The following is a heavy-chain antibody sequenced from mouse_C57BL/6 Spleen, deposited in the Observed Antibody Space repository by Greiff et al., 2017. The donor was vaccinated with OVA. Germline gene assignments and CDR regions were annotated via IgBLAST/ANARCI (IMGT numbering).Heavy chain of an antibody. CDR2: ISDGGSYT. CDR1: GFTFSSYA. Sequence: EVQLVESGGGLVKPGGSLKLSCAASGFTFSSYAMSWVRQTPEKRLEWVATISDGGSYTYYPDNVKGRFTISRDNAKNNLYLQMSHLKSEDTAMYYCARAPHYGGSWGGAMDYWGQGTSVTVSS. D-gene: IGHD1-1*01. J-gene: IGHJ4*01. V-gene: IGHV5-4*01. CDR3: ARAPHYGGSWGGAMDY.